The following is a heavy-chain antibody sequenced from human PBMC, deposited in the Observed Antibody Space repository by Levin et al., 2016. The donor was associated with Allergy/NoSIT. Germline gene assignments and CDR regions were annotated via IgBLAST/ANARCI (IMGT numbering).Heavy chain of an antibody. V-gene: IGHV3-48*01. CDR3: AGGLRGYYYYGMDV. CDR1: GFTFSSYS. J-gene: IGHJ6*02. CDR2: ISSSSSTI. Sequence: GGSLRLSCAASGFTFSSYSMNWVRQAPGKGLEWVSYISSSSSTIYYADSVKGRFTISRDNAKNSLYLQMNSLRAEDTAVYYCAGGLRGYYYYGMDVWGQGTTVTVSS. D-gene: IGHD5/OR15-5a*01.